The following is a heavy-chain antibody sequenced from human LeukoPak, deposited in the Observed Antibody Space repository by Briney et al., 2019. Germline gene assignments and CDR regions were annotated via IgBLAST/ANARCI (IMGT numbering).Heavy chain of an antibody. CDR1: GFSFSSYW. CDR2: INSDGSDT. V-gene: IGHV3-74*01. D-gene: IGHD3-10*01. Sequence: GGSLRLSCAASGFSFSSYWMHWVRQAPGKGLVWVSRINSDGSDTNYADSVKGRFTISRDNSKHSFYLQMNSLRDEDTAVYYCRTELVRGVMTTAFVIWGQGTMVTVSS. J-gene: IGHJ3*02. CDR3: RTELVRGVMTTAFVI.